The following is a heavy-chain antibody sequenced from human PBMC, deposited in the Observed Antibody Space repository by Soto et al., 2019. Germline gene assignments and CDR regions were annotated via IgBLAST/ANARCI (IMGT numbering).Heavy chain of an antibody. Sequence: PGGSLRLSCSVFGLTFSNYAMHWVRQAPGKGLQYVSSISSNGGRTYYADSVKGRFTISRDNSKSTLYLQMSGLRPEDTAVYYCVKDRWIDYWGQGALVPVCS. J-gene: IGHJ4*02. CDR3: VKDRWIDY. V-gene: IGHV3-64D*06. D-gene: IGHD2-15*01. CDR2: ISSNGGRT. CDR1: GLTFSNYA.